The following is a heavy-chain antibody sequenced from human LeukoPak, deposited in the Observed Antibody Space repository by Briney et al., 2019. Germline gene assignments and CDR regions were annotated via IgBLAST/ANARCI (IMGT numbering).Heavy chain of an antibody. CDR2: IRGSTSYT. CDR1: GFTFSTYT. D-gene: IGHD2-2*01. CDR3: ARWYCSSTSCYYDY. Sequence: PGGSLRLSCAASGFTFSTYTMNWVRQAPGKGLEWVSYIRGSTSYTYYADSVKGRFTISRDNAKNSLYLQMNSLRAEDTAVYYCARWYCSSTSCYYDYWGQGTLVTVSS. V-gene: IGHV3-21*04. J-gene: IGHJ4*02.